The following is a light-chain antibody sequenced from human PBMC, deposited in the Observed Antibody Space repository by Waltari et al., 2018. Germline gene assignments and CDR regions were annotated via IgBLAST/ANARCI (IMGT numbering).Light chain of an antibody. CDR2: KVF. V-gene: IGKV2-30*02. J-gene: IGKJ1*01. CDR3: MQATHWPLT. CDR1: QSLVHCDGNTY. Sequence: DVVMTQSPLSLPVTLGQPASISCRSSQSLVHCDGNTYLNWFQQRPGQSPRRRIYKVFYRCSGVPDRVSGSGSGTEFKLKMSRVEAEDVGVYYCMQATHWPLTFGQGTKVEIK.